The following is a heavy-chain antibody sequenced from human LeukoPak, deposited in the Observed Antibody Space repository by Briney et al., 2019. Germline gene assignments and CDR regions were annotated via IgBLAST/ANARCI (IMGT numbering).Heavy chain of an antibody. V-gene: IGHV3-21*01. CDR2: ISSSSYI. CDR1: GFTFSSYS. D-gene: IGHD2-8*01. Sequence: GGSLRLSCAASGFTFSSYSMNWVRQAPGKGLEWVSSISSSSYIYYADSVKGRFTISRDNAKSSLYLQMNSLRAEDTAVYYCARDNGGWYFDYWGQGTLVTVSS. CDR3: ARDNGGWYFDY. J-gene: IGHJ4*02.